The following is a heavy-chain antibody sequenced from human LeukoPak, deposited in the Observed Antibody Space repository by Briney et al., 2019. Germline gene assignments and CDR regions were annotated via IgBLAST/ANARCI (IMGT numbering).Heavy chain of an antibody. J-gene: IGHJ3*02. Sequence: PGGSLRLSCAASGFTFSSYAMSWVRQAPGKGLEWVSAISGSGGSTYYADSVKGRFTISRDNSKNTLYLQMNSLRAEDTAVYYCARDGGGDIVVAFAFDIWGQGTMVTVSS. CDR3: ARDGGGDIVVAFAFDI. V-gene: IGHV3-23*01. CDR2: ISGSGGST. D-gene: IGHD2-15*01. CDR1: GFTFSSYA.